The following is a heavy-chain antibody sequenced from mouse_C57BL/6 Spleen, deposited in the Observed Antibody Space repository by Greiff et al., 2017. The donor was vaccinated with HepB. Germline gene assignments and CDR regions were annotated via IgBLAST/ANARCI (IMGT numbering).Heavy chain of an antibody. CDR1: GYTFTSYG. V-gene: IGHV1-81*01. D-gene: IGHD2-4*01. CDR2: IYPRSGNT. CDR3: ATYDFFYAMDY. J-gene: IGHJ4*01. Sequence: QVHVKQSGAELARPGASVKLSCKASGYTFTSYGISWVKQRTGQGLEWIGEIYPRSGNTYYNEKFKGKATLTADKSSSTAYMELRSLTSEDSAVYFCATYDFFYAMDYWGQGTSVTVSS.